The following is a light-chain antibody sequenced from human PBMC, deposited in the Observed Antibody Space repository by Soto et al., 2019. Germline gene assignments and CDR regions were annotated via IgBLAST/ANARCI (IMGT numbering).Light chain of an antibody. J-gene: IGKJ1*01. CDR1: QIISTY. V-gene: IGKV1-39*01. Sequence: DLQMTHSPSSLSSSVGDRVTITCRASQIISTYLNWYQQKPGKAPNLLIYDASSLQSGVPSRFSGSGSGTDFTLTISSLQPEDFATYYCQQSYTTWTFGQGTKVDIK. CDR2: DAS. CDR3: QQSYTTWT.